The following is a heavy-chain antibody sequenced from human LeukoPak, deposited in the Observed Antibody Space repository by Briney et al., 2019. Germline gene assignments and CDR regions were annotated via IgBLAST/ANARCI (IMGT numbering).Heavy chain of an antibody. J-gene: IGHJ4*02. CDR2: INPNSGGT. Sequence: ASVKVSRKASGYTFTGYYMHWVRQAPGQGLEWMGRINPNSGGTNYAQKFQGRVTMTRDTSISTAYMELSRLRSDDTAVYYCATLPHCSSTSCYPLVDYWGQGTLVTVSS. CDR1: GYTFTGYY. D-gene: IGHD2-2*01. CDR3: ATLPHCSSTSCYPLVDY. V-gene: IGHV1-2*06.